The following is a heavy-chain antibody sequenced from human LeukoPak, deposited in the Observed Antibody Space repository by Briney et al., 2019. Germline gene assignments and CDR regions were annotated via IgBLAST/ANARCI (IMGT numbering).Heavy chain of an antibody. D-gene: IGHD3-22*01. CDR3: AREVGHKVSDSSAYYYVSIGYYFDY. J-gene: IGHJ4*02. CDR2: IYYSGST. Sequence: SETLSLTCTVSGGSISSHYWSWIRQPPGKGLEWIGSIYYSGSTYYNPSLKSRVTISVDTSKNQFSLKQSSVTAADTAVYYCAREVGHKVSDSSAYYYVSIGYYFDYWGQGTLVTVSS. CDR1: GGSISSHY. V-gene: IGHV4-59*11.